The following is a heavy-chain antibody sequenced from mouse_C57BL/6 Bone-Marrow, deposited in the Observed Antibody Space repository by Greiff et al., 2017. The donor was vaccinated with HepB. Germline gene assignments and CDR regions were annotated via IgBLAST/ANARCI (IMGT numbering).Heavy chain of an antibody. CDR1: GYSITSGYY. J-gene: IGHJ2*01. Sequence: EVQLQESGPGLVKPSQSLSLTCSVTGYSITSGYYWNWIRQFPGNKLEWMGYISYDGSNNYNPSLKNRISITRDTSKNQFFLKLNSVTTEDTATYYCARGDTTVEVPYYFDYWGQGTTLTVSS. CDR2: ISYDGSN. D-gene: IGHD1-1*01. V-gene: IGHV3-6*01. CDR3: ARGDTTVEVPYYFDY.